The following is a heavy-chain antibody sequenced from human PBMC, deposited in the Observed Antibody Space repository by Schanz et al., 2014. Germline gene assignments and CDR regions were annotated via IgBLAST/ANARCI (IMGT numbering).Heavy chain of an antibody. CDR2: ITAYNGDT. Sequence: QVLQVQSGSELKKPGTSVKVSCKASGYTFISYGIKWVRQAPGQGLEWMGWITAYNGDTNYALKLQGRVTMTTDTSANTAYMELRSLRSDDTAHYYCVRVPSRDVSFDLWGRGTLVTVSS. J-gene: IGHJ2*01. V-gene: IGHV1-18*01. CDR1: GYTFISYG. D-gene: IGHD3-16*01. CDR3: VRVPSRDVSFDL.